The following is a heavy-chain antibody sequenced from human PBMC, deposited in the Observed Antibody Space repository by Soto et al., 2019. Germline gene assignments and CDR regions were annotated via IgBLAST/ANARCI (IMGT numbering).Heavy chain of an antibody. CDR2: ISYDGSNK. V-gene: IGHV3-30-3*01. J-gene: IGHJ6*02. CDR1: GFTFSSYA. D-gene: IGHD5-12*01. CDR3: ARKEDGYNSYYYYGMVV. Sequence: GGSLRLSCAASGFTFSSYAMHWVRQAPGKGLEWVAVISYDGSNKYYADSVKGRFTISRDNSKNTLYLQMNSLRAEDTAVYYCARKEDGYNSYYYYGMVVWGQGTTVTVSS.